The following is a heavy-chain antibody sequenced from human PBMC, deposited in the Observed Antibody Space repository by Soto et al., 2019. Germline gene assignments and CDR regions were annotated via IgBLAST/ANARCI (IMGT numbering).Heavy chain of an antibody. CDR1: GGSISSGDYY. D-gene: IGHD2-2*02. CDR3: ARSPYTTTYFDY. V-gene: IGHV4-31*03. Sequence: PSATLSLTCPVSGGSISSGDYYWAWIRQHPGKGLEWIGHIHYSGDTYYNLSLKSRLTMSVDTSKNQFSLRLKSVTDADTAVYFCARSPYTTTYFDYWGQGTLVTVSS. J-gene: IGHJ4*02. CDR2: IHYSGDT.